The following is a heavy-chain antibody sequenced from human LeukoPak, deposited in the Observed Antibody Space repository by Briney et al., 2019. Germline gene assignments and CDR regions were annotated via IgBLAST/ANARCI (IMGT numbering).Heavy chain of an antibody. CDR2: IKQDGSEK. CDR1: GFTFSSYW. D-gene: IGHD2-2*01. CDR3: ARASLVCSSTSCYGMGENWFDP. J-gene: IGHJ5*02. V-gene: IGHV3-7*01. Sequence: PGGSLRLSCAASGFTFSSYWMSWVRQAPGKGLEWVANIKQDGSEKYYVDSVKGRFTISRDNAKNSLYLQMNSLRAEDTAVYYCARASLVCSSTSCYGMGENWFDPWGQGTLVTVSS.